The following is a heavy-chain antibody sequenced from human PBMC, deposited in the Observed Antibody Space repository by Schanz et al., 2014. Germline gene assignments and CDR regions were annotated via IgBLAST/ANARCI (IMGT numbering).Heavy chain of an antibody. CDR1: GYTFTNHY. J-gene: IGHJ3*02. D-gene: IGHD3-9*01. CDR2: ISAYNGNM. V-gene: IGHV1-18*04. Sequence: QVQVIQSGPEVKKPGASVKVSCKASGYTFTNHYLHWVRQAPGQGLEWMGWISAYNGNMNYAPKFQGRVTMTTDTSTSTAYMELSSLRSEDTAVYYCAFDRDDAYDIWGQGTTVTVSS. CDR3: AFDRDDAYDI.